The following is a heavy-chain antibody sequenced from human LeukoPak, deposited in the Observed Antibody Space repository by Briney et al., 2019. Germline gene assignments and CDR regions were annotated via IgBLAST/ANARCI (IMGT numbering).Heavy chain of an antibody. CDR1: GYXFAGYY. V-gene: IGHV1-2*02. CDR3: ARKATYASGFFDY. J-gene: IGHJ4*02. Sequence: ASVKVSCKASGYXFAGYYIHWVRQAPGQGLEWLGCINPNSGGTSFAQSFQGRVTVTRDTSISTAFMDLSRLRSDDTAVYYCARKATYASGFFDYWGQGTLVTVSS. D-gene: IGHD3-10*01. CDR2: INPNSGGT.